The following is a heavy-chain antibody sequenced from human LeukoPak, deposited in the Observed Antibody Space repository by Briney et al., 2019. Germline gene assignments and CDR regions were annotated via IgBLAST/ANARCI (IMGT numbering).Heavy chain of an antibody. CDR1: GGSISSYY. J-gene: IGHJ6*03. CDR3: ARERYSSSGYYMDV. CDR2: IYTSGST. Sequence: PSETLSLTCTVSGGSISSYYWSWIRQPAGKGLEWIGRIYTSGSTNYNPSLKSRVTMSVDTSKNQFSLKLSSVTAADTAVYYCARERYSSSGYYMDVWGKGTTVIVSS. V-gene: IGHV4-4*07. D-gene: IGHD6-6*01.